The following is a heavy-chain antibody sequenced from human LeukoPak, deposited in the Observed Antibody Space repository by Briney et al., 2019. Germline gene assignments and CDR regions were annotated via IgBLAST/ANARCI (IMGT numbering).Heavy chain of an antibody. V-gene: IGHV1-2*02. CDR1: RYTFTVYY. J-gene: IGHJ5*02. Sequence: ASVKVSCKASRYTFTVYYIHWVRQAPGQGLEWMAWINPNSGDTNYAQKFQGRVTVTRDTSISTVYMELSRLRYDDTAIYYCARAREVTGLTPWGQGTLVTVSS. CDR3: ARAREVTGLTP. CDR2: INPNSGDT. D-gene: IGHD3-9*01.